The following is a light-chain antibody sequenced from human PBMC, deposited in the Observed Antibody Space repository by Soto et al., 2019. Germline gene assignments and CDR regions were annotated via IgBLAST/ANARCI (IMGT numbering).Light chain of an antibody. CDR2: GAS. J-gene: IGKJ5*01. Sequence: EIVLTQSPGTLSLCPGETATLSCRASQSVSSTYLAWYQQKPGQAPRLLIYGASSRATGIPDRFNGSWSGTDFTLTISRLEPEDFAVYYCQQYGGSITFGQGTRLEIE. V-gene: IGKV3-20*01. CDR1: QSVSSTY. CDR3: QQYGGSIT.